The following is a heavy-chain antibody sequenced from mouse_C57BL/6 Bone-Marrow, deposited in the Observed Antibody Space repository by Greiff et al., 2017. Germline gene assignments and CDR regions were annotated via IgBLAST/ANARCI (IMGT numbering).Heavy chain of an antibody. V-gene: IGHV14-2*01. Sequence: VHVKQSGAELVKPGASVKLSCTASGFNIKDYYMHWVKQRTEQGLEWIGRIDPEDGETKYVPKFQGKATITADTSSNTAYLQLSSLTSEDTAVYYCAAVVFDYWGQGTTLTVSS. D-gene: IGHD1-1*01. CDR3: AAVVFDY. J-gene: IGHJ2*01. CDR1: GFNIKDYY. CDR2: IDPEDGET.